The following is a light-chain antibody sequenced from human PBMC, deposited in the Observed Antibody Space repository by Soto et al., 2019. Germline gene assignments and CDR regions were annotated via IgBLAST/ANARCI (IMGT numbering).Light chain of an antibody. J-gene: IGLJ2*01. CDR3: ATWDDSLYGPV. Sequence: QSVLTQPPSASATPGQGVTISCXXXRXNIGSNPVQWYQQLPGTAPKLLIYSVNQRPSGVPDRFSGSKSGTSASLAIGGLQSEDEADYYCATWDDSLYGPVFGGGTKLTVL. V-gene: IGLV1-44*01. CDR1: RXNIGSNP. CDR2: SVN.